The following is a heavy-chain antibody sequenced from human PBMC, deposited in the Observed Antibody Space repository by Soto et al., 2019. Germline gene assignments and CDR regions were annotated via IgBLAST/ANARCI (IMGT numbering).Heavy chain of an antibody. CDR1: GFTFDDYA. CDR3: AKDIAPDYFPNLFDL. Sequence: EVQLVESGGGLVQPGRSLRLSCAASGFTFDDYAMHWVRQAPGKGLEWVSGISWNSGSIGYADSVKGRFTISRDNAKNSLYLQINSLRAEDTALYYCAKDIAPDYFPNLFDLWGRGTLVTVSS. V-gene: IGHV3-9*01. CDR2: ISWNSGSI. J-gene: IGHJ2*01. D-gene: IGHD4-17*01.